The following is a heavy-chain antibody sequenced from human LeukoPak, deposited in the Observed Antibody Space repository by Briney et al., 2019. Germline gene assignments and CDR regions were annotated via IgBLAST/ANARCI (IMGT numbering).Heavy chain of an antibody. CDR3: ARENTTVYYYYGMDV. CDR1: GFTFSSYS. D-gene: IGHD4-17*01. V-gene: IGHV3-21*01. J-gene: IGHJ6*02. Sequence: GGSLRLSCAASGFTFSSYSMNWVRQAPGKGLEWVSSIGSSSSYIYYADSVKGRFTISRDNAKNSLYLQMNSLRAEDTAVYYCARENTTVYYYYGMDVWGQGTTVTVSS. CDR2: IGSSSSYI.